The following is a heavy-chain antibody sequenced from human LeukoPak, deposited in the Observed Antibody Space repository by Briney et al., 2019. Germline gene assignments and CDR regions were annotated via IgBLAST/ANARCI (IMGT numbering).Heavy chain of an antibody. CDR1: GGSFSGYY. J-gene: IGHJ4*02. CDR3: ARGSRYYYDSSGPSYFDY. V-gene: IGHV4-34*01. Sequence: SETLSLTCAVYGGSFSGYYWSWIRQPPGKGLEWIGEINHSGSTNYNPSLKSRVTISVDTSKNQFSLKLSSVTAADTAVYYCARGSRYYYDSSGPSYFDYWGQGTLVTVSS. D-gene: IGHD3-22*01. CDR2: INHSGST.